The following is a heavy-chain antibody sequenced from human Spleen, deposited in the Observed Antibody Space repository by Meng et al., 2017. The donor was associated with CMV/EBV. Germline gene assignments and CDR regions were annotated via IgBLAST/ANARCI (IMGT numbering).Heavy chain of an antibody. CDR3: ATPRAGYASGWSFDY. CDR2: INDSGST. J-gene: IGHJ4*02. D-gene: IGHD6-19*01. V-gene: IGHV4-4*02. Sequence: SETLSLTCAVSGGSISSSNWWRWVRQPPGKGLEWIGEINDSGSTNYNPTLKSRVTISVDTSKNHFSLKLSSVTAADTAVYYCATPRAGYASGWSFDYWGQGALVTVSS. CDR1: GGSISSSNW.